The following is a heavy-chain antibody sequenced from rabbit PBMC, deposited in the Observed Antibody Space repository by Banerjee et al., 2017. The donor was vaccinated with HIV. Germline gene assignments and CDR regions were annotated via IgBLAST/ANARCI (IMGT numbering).Heavy chain of an antibody. Sequence: QEQLEESGGDLVKPEGSLTLTCTASGFSFNNNYVMCWVRQAPGKGLEWIACINTSSGNTVYASWAKGRFTISKTSSTTVTLQMTSLTAADTASYFCARGGDWGTRLDLWGPGTLVTVS. CDR2: INTSSGNT. CDR1: GFSFNNNYV. V-gene: IGHV1S45*01. J-gene: IGHJ3*01. D-gene: IGHD3-1*01. CDR3: ARGGDWGTRLDL.